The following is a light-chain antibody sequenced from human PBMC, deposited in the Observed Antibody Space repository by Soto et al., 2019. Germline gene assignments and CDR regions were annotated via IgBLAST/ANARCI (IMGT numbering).Light chain of an antibody. CDR1: QSISSW. CDR2: DAS. CDR3: QQYNSYSPWT. V-gene: IGKV1-5*01. Sequence: DIQMTQSPSTLSASVGDRVTITCRASQSISSWLAWYQQKPGKAPKLLIYDASSLESGVPSRFSGSGSGTECTLTISSLQPDDFATYYGQQYNSYSPWTFGQGTKVQIK. J-gene: IGKJ1*01.